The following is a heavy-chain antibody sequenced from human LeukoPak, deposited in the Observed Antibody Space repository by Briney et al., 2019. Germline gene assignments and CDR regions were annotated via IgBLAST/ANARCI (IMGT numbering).Heavy chain of an antibody. CDR2: INPSDGIT. CDR1: GYTFTSYY. CDR3: ARVGRSSYGAFDY. Sequence: ASVKVSCKASGYTFTSYYMQWVRQAPGQGLEWVGIINPSDGITSSAQKFQGRVTMTRDTSTSTVYMELSSLRSEDTAVYYCARVGRSSYGAFDYWGQGTLVTVSS. J-gene: IGHJ4*02. D-gene: IGHD4-17*01. V-gene: IGHV1-46*01.